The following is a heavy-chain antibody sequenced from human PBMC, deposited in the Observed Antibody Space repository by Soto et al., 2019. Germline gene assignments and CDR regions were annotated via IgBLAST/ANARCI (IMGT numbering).Heavy chain of an antibody. J-gene: IGHJ6*02. D-gene: IGHD3-10*01. CDR2: INAGNGNT. V-gene: IGHV1-3*01. CDR1: GYTFTSYA. Sequence: ASVKVSCKASGYTFTSYAMHWVRQAPGQRLEWMGWINAGNGNTKYSQKFQGRVTITRDTSASTAYMELSSLRSEDTAVYYCARAGYGSGSYNYYYYGMDVWGQGTTVTVSS. CDR3: ARAGYGSGSYNYYYYGMDV.